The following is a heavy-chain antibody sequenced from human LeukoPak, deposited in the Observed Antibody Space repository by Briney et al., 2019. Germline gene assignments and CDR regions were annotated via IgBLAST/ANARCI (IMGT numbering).Heavy chain of an antibody. J-gene: IGHJ5*01. D-gene: IGHD2-15*01. V-gene: IGHV4-39*07. Sequence: PSETLSLTCNVSGDSISSGNYYWGWIRQTPGKGLEWIGSIFYSGSTYYTPSLKSRVTMSLYTSKNQFSLRLTSGTAADTAAYFCARQVAVVDPTVPNWFVSWGQGTLVTVSS. CDR2: IFYSGST. CDR1: GDSISSGNYY. CDR3: ARQVAVVDPTVPNWFVS.